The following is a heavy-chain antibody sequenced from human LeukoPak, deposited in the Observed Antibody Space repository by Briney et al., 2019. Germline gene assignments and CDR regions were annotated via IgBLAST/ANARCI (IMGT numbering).Heavy chain of an antibody. CDR2: IYHSGST. CDR3: ARVAVVVPAAIGVYYFDY. V-gene: IGHV4-4*02. J-gene: IGHJ4*02. CDR1: GGSISSSNW. D-gene: IGHD2-2*01. Sequence: PSETLSLTCAVSGGSISSSNWWSWVRQPPGKGLEWIGEIYHSGSTYYNPSLKSRVTISVDTSKNQFSLKLSSVTAADTAVYYCARVAVVVPAAIGVYYFDYWGQGTLVTVSS.